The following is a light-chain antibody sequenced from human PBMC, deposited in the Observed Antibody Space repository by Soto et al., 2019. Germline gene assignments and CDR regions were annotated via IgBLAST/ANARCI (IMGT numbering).Light chain of an antibody. CDR3: QQSYSTPVT. CDR1: QSISSY. CDR2: AAS. J-gene: IGKJ3*01. Sequence: DIPMTQSPSSLSASVGDRVTITCRASQSISSYLNWYQQKPGKAPKLLIYAASSLQSGVPSRFSGSGSGTDFTLTISSLQPEDVAIYYCQQSYSTPVTFGPGTKVDIK. V-gene: IGKV1-39*01.